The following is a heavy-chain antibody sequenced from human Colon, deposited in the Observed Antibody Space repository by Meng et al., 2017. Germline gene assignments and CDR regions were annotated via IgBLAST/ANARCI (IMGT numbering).Heavy chain of an antibody. V-gene: IGHV4-31*03. J-gene: IGHJ5*01. CDR1: GDSITSGGYY. D-gene: IGHD2-15*01. CDR3: ARVVSLVVKGNWFDS. Sequence: QMQLLESGPGLVKPSQTLSLTCNGTGDSITSGGYYWSWIRQHPGKGLEWIGYIDHSGTTYDNPSLKTRLTMSVDTSKNQFSLKLTSVTAADTAVYYCARVVSLVVKGNWFDSWGQGTLVTVS. CDR2: IDHSGTT.